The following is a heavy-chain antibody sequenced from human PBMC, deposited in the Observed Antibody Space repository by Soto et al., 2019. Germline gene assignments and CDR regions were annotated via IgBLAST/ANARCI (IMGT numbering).Heavy chain of an antibody. Sequence: EVQLLESGGGLVQPGGSLRLSCAASGFTFSSYAMSWVRQAPGKGLEWVSAISGSGGSTYYADSVKGRFTISRDNSKNTWYLKINGLRAEEGAVYYCALSAGEFLGVVEGGVSGRGEGTWGQGPLVTVPS. V-gene: IGHV3-23*01. D-gene: IGHD3-3*01. CDR2: ISGSGGST. CDR1: GFTFSSYA. J-gene: IGHJ4*02. CDR3: ALSAGEFLGVVEGGVSGRGEGT.